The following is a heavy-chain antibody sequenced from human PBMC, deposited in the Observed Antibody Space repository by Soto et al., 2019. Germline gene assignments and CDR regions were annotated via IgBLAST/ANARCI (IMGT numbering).Heavy chain of an antibody. V-gene: IGHV3-11*01. Sequence: QVQLVESGGGLVKPGGSLRLSCAGAGFIFRDYFMTWIRQSPGKGLEWVADINISGRMTHYADSVKGRFTMSRDNDKKSLYLQRDSLRVGDTAVYYCARLGVASHHFDHWGQGTLVTVSS. D-gene: IGHD2-15*01. CDR3: ARLGVASHHFDH. CDR2: INISGRMT. CDR1: GFIFRDYF. J-gene: IGHJ4*02.